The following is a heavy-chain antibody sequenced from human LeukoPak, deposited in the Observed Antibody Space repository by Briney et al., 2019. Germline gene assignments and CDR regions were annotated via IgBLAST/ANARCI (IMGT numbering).Heavy chain of an antibody. Sequence: GASVKVSCKASGGTFSSYAISWVRQATGQGLEWMGWMNPNSGNTGYAQKFQGRVTMTRNTSISTAYMELSSLRSEDTAVYYCARQYSSSWYEGTYGMDVWGQGTTVTVSS. CDR3: ARQYSSSWYEGTYGMDV. CDR1: GGTFSSYA. CDR2: MNPNSGNT. J-gene: IGHJ6*02. D-gene: IGHD6-13*01. V-gene: IGHV1-8*02.